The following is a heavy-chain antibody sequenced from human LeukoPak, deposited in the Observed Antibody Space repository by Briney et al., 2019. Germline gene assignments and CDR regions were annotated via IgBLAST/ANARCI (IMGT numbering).Heavy chain of an antibody. V-gene: IGHV3-21*01. CDR2: ISSSSSYI. CDR1: GFTFSSYS. CDR3: ARDRSGLDY. Sequence: GGSLRFSGAASGFTFSSYSMNWVRQAPGKGLEWVSSISSSSSYIYYADSVKGRFTISRDNAKNSLYLQMNSLRAEDTAVYYCARDRSGLDYWGQGTLVTVSS. D-gene: IGHD6-19*01. J-gene: IGHJ4*02.